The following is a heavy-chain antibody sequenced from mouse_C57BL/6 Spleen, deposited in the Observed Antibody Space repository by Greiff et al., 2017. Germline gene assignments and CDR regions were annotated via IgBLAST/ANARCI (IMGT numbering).Heavy chain of an antibody. CDR3: ARRDDYDGYYYAMDY. V-gene: IGHV1-26*01. D-gene: IGHD2-4*01. CDR1: GYKFTDYY. CDR2: INPNNGGT. Sequence: VQLQQSGPELVKPGASVKISCKASGYKFTDYYMNWVKQSNGKSLEWIGDINPNNGGTSYNQKFKGKATLTVYTSSSTAYMELRSLTSEDSAVYYCARRDDYDGYYYAMDYWGQGTSVTVSS. J-gene: IGHJ4*01.